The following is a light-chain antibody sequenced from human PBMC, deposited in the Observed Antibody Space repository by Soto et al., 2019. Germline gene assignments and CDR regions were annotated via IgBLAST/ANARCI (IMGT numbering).Light chain of an antibody. Sequence: QSALTQPASVSGSPGQSITISCTGTSSDVGGYDFVSWYQHHPGKAPRLMIYDVSHRPSGVSDRFSASKSGNTAPLTISGLLAEDVADYYCSSYTSISTYVFGTGTKVTVL. J-gene: IGLJ1*01. CDR3: SSYTSISTYV. CDR1: SSDVGGYDF. V-gene: IGLV2-14*03. CDR2: DVS.